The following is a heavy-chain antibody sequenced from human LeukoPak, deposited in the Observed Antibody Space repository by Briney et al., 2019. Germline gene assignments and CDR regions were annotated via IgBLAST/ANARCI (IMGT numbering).Heavy chain of an antibody. D-gene: IGHD6-19*01. CDR2: IYYTGST. CDR3: ARVLPYSSGWGVDY. J-gene: IGHJ4*02. CDR1: GGSIRSYY. Sequence: SETLSLTCTGSGGSIRSYYWSWIRQPPGKGLEWIGYIYYTGSTNYNPSLKSRVTISVDTSKNQFSLNLISVTAADTAVYYCARVLPYSSGWGVDYWGQGALVTVSS. V-gene: IGHV4-59*01.